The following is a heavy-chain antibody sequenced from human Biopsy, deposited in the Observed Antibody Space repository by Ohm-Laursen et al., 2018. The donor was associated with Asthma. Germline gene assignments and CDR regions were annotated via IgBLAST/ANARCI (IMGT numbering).Heavy chain of an antibody. CDR2: IYKSGQV. D-gene: IGHD3-9*01. CDR3: ARGLRYFAYFDP. J-gene: IGHJ4*02. Sequence: SETLSLTCTVSGGSISSNFYYWGWIRQPPGKGLEWIGNIYKSGQVYYNLSLKSRVTISVDTSKNQFSLQLRSVTAADTAVYYCARGLRYFAYFDPWGQGTLVTVSS. V-gene: IGHV4-39*07. CDR1: GGSISSNFYY.